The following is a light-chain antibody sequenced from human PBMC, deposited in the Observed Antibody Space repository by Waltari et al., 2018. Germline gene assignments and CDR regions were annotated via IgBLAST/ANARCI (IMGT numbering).Light chain of an antibody. Sequence: QSALTQPASVSGSPGQSITISCTGTSSDVGGYNSVSWYQQHPGRAPKLLISDVNSRPSGVSNCVSGSKSGNTASLTISGLQTEDEADYSCSSYTTSSTLVFGGGTQLTVL. CDR3: SSYTTSSTLV. J-gene: IGLJ2*01. V-gene: IGLV2-14*03. CDR2: DVN. CDR1: SSDVGGYNS.